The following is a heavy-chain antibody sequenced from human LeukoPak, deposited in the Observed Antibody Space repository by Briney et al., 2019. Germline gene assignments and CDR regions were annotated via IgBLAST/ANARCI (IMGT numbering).Heavy chain of an antibody. CDR2: INHSGST. D-gene: IGHD6-13*01. CDR3: ARGVAAAGSY. J-gene: IGHJ4*02. CDR1: GGSFSGYY. V-gene: IGHV4-34*01. Sequence: NTSETLSLTCAVDGGSFSGYYWSWIRQPPGKGLEWIGEINHSGSTNYNPSLKPRVTISVDTSKNQFSLKLTSVTAADTAVYYCARGVAAAGSYWGQGTLVTVSS.